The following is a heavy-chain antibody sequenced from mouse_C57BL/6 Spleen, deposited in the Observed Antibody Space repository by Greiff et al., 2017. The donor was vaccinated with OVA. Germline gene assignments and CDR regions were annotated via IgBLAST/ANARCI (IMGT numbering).Heavy chain of an antibody. Sequence: EVMLVESGGGLVQPGGSLKLSCAASGFTFSDYYMYWVRQTPEKRLEWVAYISNGGGSTYYPDTVKGRFTISRDNVKNTLYLQMSRLKSEDTAMYYCARLRGYYAMDYWGQGTSVTVSS. CDR2: ISNGGGST. V-gene: IGHV5-12*01. J-gene: IGHJ4*01. CDR1: GFTFSDYY. CDR3: ARLRGYYAMDY.